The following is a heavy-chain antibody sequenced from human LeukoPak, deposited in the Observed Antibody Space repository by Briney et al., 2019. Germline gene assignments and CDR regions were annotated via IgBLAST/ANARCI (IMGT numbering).Heavy chain of an antibody. V-gene: IGHV4-39*07. CDR1: GGSISSSSYY. CDR2: IYYSGST. CDR3: ARVEAYRSGWYSLDY. Sequence: SETLSFTCTVSGGSISSSSYYWGWIRQPPEKGLEWIGSIYYSGSTYYNPSLKSRVTISVDTSKNQFSLKLSSVTAVDTAVYYCARVEAYRSGWYSLDYWGQGNLVTVSS. D-gene: IGHD6-19*01. J-gene: IGHJ4*02.